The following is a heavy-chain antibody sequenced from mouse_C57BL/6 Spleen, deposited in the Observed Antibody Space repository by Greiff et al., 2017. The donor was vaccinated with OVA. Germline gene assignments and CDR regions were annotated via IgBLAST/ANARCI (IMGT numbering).Heavy chain of an antibody. CDR1: GFTFSSYA. V-gene: IGHV5-9-1*02. D-gene: IGHD1-1*01. Sequence: EVMLVESGEGLVKPGGSLKLSCAASGFTFSSYAMSWVRQTPEKRLEWVAYISSGGDYIYYADTVKGRFTISRDNARNTLYLQMSSLKSEDTAMYYCTREDYGYYFDYWGQGTTLTVSS. J-gene: IGHJ2*01. CDR2: ISSGGDYI. CDR3: TREDYGYYFDY.